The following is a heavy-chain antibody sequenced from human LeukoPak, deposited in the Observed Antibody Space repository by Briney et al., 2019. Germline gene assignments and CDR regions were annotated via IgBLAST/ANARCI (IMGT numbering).Heavy chain of an antibody. D-gene: IGHD6-19*01. Sequence: GASVTLSCKASGGTFSSYAISWVRQAPGQGLEWMGGIILIFGTANYAQKFQGRVTITADESTSTAYMELSSLRSEDTAVYYCARGLDSSGWYGRRAFDIWGQGTMVTVSS. V-gene: IGHV1-69*01. CDR1: GGTFSSYA. J-gene: IGHJ3*02. CDR2: IILIFGTA. CDR3: ARGLDSSGWYGRRAFDI.